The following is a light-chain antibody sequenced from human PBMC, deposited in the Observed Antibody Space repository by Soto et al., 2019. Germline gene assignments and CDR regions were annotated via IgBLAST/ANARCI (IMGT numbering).Light chain of an antibody. CDR1: SSDVGGYNY. V-gene: IGLV2-14*03. CDR3: SSYTSSSTMV. CDR2: DVS. Sequence: QSVLTQPASVSGSPGQSITISCTGTSSDVGGYNYVSWYQQHPGKAPKLMIYDVSNRPAGVSNRFSGAKSGNTASLTISGLLAEDEADYSCSSYTSSSTMVFGGGTKVTVL. J-gene: IGLJ3*02.